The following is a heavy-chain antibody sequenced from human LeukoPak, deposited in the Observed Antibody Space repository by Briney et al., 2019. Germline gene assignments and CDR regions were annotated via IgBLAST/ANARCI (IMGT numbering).Heavy chain of an antibody. D-gene: IGHD3-10*01. J-gene: IGHJ4*02. CDR1: GYTFTSYG. CDR2: ISAYNGDT. V-gene: IGHV1-18*01. Sequence: ASVKVSCKASGYTFTSYGISWVRQAPGQGLEWMGWISAYNGDTNYAQKLQGRVTMTADTSTSTAYMELRSLRSDDTAMYYCARDYYGSPPLDYWGQGTLVTVSS. CDR3: ARDYYGSPPLDY.